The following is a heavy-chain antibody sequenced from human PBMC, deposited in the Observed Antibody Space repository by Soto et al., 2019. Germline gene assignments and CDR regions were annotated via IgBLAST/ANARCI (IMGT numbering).Heavy chain of an antibody. CDR1: GGSITDYS. V-gene: IGHV4-4*07. CDR3: ARDQGVVVTADNWFDP. Sequence: PSETLSLTCTVSGGSITDYSLVWIRQPAGKGLEWIGRIFSSGSTNYNPSLKGRITMSLDTSKNQFSLKLNSATATDTAVYFCARDQGVVVTADNWFDPWGQGILVTVSS. J-gene: IGHJ5*02. CDR2: IFSSGST. D-gene: IGHD2-21*02.